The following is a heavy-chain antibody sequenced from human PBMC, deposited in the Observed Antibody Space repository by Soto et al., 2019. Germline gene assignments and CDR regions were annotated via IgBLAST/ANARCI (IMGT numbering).Heavy chain of an antibody. D-gene: IGHD1-26*01. Sequence: QVQLVESGGGVVQPGRSLRLSCAASGFAFSTYGMHWVRQAPGKGLEWVAVTTSDGARINYADSVKGRFTISRDNSRTTLYLQMTSLRIDDTAVYYCARKNPGREWELPDYSGQGTLVTVSS. CDR1: GFAFSTYG. V-gene: IGHV3-30*03. CDR3: ARKNPGREWELPDY. CDR2: TTSDGARI. J-gene: IGHJ4*02.